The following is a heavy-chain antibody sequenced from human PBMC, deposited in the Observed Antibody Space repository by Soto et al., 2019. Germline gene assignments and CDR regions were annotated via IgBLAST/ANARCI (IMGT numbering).Heavy chain of an antibody. J-gene: IGHJ4*02. CDR2: IYWADDK. CDR3: AHSGELDYFDY. CDR1: GFSLSTSGVG. V-gene: IGHV2-5*02. Sequence: QITLKESGPTLVKPTQTLTLTCTFSGFSLSTSGVGVGWIRQPPGKALEWLALIYWADDKRYSPSLKSRLTITKHTSKKQVVLTMTNMDPVDTATYYFAHSGELDYFDYWGQGTLVTVSS.